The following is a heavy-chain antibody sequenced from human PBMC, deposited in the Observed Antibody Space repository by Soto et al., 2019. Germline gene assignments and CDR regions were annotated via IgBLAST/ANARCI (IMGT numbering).Heavy chain of an antibody. CDR2: VYYSGST. V-gene: IGHV4-61*01. CDR1: GGSVSSGTYY. CDR3: ARALKYGMDV. Sequence: QVQLQESGPGLVKPSETLSLTCTVSGGSVSSGTYYWSWIRQPPGKGLEWIGYVYYSGSTNYNPSLTXXVXIXXDTSKNQFSLKLSSVTAADTAVYYCARALKYGMDVWGQGTTVTVSS. J-gene: IGHJ6*02.